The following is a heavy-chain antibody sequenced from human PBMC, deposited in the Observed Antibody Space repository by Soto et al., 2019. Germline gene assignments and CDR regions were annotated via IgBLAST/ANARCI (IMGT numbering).Heavy chain of an antibody. CDR2: IDWDDDK. J-gene: IGHJ4*02. CDR3: ARILKDYDILTGYYKLPMGFDY. Sequence: SGPTLVKPTPTLTLTCTFSGFSLSTSGMCVSWIRQPPGKALEWLALIDWDDDKYYSTSLKTRLTISKDTSKNQVVLTMTNMDPVDTATYYCARILKDYDILTGYYKLPMGFDYWGQGTLVTVSS. CDR1: GFSLSTSGMC. D-gene: IGHD3-9*01. V-gene: IGHV2-70*01.